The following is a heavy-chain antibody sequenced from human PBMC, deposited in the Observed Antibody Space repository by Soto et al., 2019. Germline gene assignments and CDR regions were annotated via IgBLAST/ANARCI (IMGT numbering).Heavy chain of an antibody. D-gene: IGHD2-2*01. CDR3: ARVRPANMDG. Sequence: LKISRKGSGYSFASSWLSWVRQMPGKGLEWMGRIDPSDSYTNYSPSFQGHVTISADKSISTAYLQWSSLKASDTAMYYCARVRPANMDGWGQGTTVTVSS. CDR2: IDPSDSYT. CDR1: GYSFASSW. J-gene: IGHJ6*02. V-gene: IGHV5-10-1*01.